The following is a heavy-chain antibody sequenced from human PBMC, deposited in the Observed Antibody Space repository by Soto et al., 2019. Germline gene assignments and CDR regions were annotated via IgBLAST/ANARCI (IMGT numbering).Heavy chain of an antibody. CDR3: AILSYRFDWLLDYYYYGMDV. CDR1: GGSISSSSYY. V-gene: IGHV4-39*01. J-gene: IGHJ6*02. CDR2: IYYSGST. D-gene: IGHD3-9*01. Sequence: SETLSLTCTVSGGSISSSSYYWGWIRQPPGKGLEWIGSIYYSGSTYYNPSLKSRVTISVDTSKNQFSLKLSSVTAADTAVYYCAILSYRFDWLLDYYYYGMDVWGQGTTVTVSS.